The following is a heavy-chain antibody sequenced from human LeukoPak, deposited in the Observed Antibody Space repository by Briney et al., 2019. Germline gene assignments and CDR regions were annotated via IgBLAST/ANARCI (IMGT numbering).Heavy chain of an antibody. J-gene: IGHJ4*02. Sequence: GGSLRLSCAASGFTFSSYAMSWVRQAAGKGLEWVSTISGSGGSTYYADSVKGRFTISRDNSKNTLYLQMNSLRAEDTAVYYCARGIAAAGSIFWGQGTLVTVSS. CDR2: ISGSGGST. CDR3: ARGIAAAGSIF. V-gene: IGHV3-23*01. D-gene: IGHD6-13*01. CDR1: GFTFSSYA.